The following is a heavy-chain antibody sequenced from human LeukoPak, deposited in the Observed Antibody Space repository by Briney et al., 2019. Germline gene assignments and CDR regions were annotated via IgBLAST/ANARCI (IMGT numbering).Heavy chain of an antibody. Sequence: PSETLSLTCTVSGGSISSYYWSWIRQPPGKGLEWIGYIYYSGSTNYNPSLKSRVTISVDTSKNQFSLKLSSVTAADTAVYYCARHVHNREFDYWGQGTLVTVSS. V-gene: IGHV4-59*08. CDR1: GGSISSYY. D-gene: IGHD1-14*01. CDR2: IYYSGST. J-gene: IGHJ4*02. CDR3: ARHVHNREFDY.